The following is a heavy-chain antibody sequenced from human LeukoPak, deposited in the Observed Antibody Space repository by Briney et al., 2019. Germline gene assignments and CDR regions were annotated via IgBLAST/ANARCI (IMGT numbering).Heavy chain of an antibody. D-gene: IGHD3-22*01. CDR1: GFTFSSYA. J-gene: IGHJ6*02. CDR2: ISYDGSNK. V-gene: IGHV3-30-3*01. CDR3: ARGREIRITMIVVVNYGMDV. Sequence: PGGSLRLSCAASGFTFSSYAMHWVRQAPGKGLEWVAVISYDGSNKYYADFVKGRFTISRDNSKNTLYLQMNSLRAEDTAVYYCARGREIRITMIVVVNYGMDVWGQGTTVTVSS.